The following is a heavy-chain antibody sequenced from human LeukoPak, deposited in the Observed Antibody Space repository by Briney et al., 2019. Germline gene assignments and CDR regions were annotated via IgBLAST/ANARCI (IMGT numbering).Heavy chain of an antibody. J-gene: IGHJ4*02. CDR1: GYSFSIYW. D-gene: IGHD1-14*01. V-gene: IGHV5-51*01. CDR2: IYPGDSDT. Sequence: GESLKISCKGSGYSFSIYWIGWVRQKPGKGLEWMGIIYPGDSDTRYSPSFEGQVTISVDKSISTAYLQWSSLKASDTAVYYCTRQPRRTSVTDFWGQGTRVTVSS. CDR3: TRQPRRTSVTDF.